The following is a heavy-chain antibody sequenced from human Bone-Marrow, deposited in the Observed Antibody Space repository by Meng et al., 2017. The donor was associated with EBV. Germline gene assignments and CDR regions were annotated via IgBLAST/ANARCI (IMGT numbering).Heavy chain of an antibody. CDR2: ISSSSSYI. CDR1: GFTFSSHS. Sequence: EVQLVESGGGLVKPGGSLRLSCAAFGFTFSSHSMNWVRQAPGKGLEWVSSISSSSSYIYYADSVKGRFTISRDNAKNSLYLQMNSLRAEDTAVYYCARDGGYCSSTSCYFWRVGNWFDPWGQGTLGTVSS. J-gene: IGHJ5*02. D-gene: IGHD2-2*01. CDR3: ARDGGYCSSTSCYFWRVGNWFDP. V-gene: IGHV3-21*01.